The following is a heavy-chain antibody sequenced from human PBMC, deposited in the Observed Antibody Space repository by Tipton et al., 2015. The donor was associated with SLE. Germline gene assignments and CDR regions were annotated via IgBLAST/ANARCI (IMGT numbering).Heavy chain of an antibody. CDR3: ARGGLTYGYYYYMDV. J-gene: IGHJ6*03. CDR2: INHSGST. V-gene: IGHV4-34*01. D-gene: IGHD4-17*01. CDR1: GGSFSGYY. Sequence: TLSLTCAVYGGSFSGYYWSWIRQPPGKGLEWIGEINHSGSTNYKPSLKSRVTISVDTSKNQFSLKLSSVTAADTAVYYCARGGLTYGYYYYMDVWGKGTTVTVSS.